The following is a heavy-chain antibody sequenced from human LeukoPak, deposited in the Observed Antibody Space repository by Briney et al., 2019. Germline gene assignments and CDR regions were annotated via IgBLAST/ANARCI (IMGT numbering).Heavy chain of an antibody. CDR1: GITFSSYS. J-gene: IGHJ4*02. CDR3: AKDNLVVTAAPIDY. CDR2: ISGSGGST. Sequence: PGGSLRLSCGASGITFSSYSMNWVRQAPGKGLEWVSAISGSGGSTYYADSVKGRFTISRDNSKSTLYLQMNSLRAEDTAVYYCAKDNLVVTAAPIDYWGQGTLVTVSS. D-gene: IGHD2-21*02. V-gene: IGHV3-23*01.